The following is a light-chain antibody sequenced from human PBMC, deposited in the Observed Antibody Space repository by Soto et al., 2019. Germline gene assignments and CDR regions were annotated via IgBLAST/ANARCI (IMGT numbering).Light chain of an antibody. J-gene: IGLJ1*01. CDR2: SNN. V-gene: IGLV1-44*01. CDR1: NSNIGSNS. CDR3: AAWDESLNGYV. Sequence: QPVLTQPPSASGTPGQRVTISCSGSNSNIGSNSVNWYQQLPGTAPKLLIYSNNQRPSGVSGRFAGYKSGTSASLAISGLQSEDEAEYYCAAWDESLNGYVFGTGTKVTVL.